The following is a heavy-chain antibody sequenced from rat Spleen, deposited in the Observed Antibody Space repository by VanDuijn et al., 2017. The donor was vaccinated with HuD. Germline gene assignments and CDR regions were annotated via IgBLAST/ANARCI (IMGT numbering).Heavy chain of an antibody. CDR2: MRFDGDT. V-gene: IGHV2-63*01. J-gene: IGHJ2*01. CDR3: TRALGPGYNYGYFDY. CDR1: GFSLTSNS. Sequence: QVQLKESGPGLVQPSQTLSLTCTVSGFSLTSNSVSWIRQPPGKGLEWVGRMRFDGDTYYNSTLKSRLSISRDTSKNQVFLKMNSLQTDDTAIYYCTRALGPGYNYGYFDYWGQGVMVTVSS. D-gene: IGHD1-4*01.